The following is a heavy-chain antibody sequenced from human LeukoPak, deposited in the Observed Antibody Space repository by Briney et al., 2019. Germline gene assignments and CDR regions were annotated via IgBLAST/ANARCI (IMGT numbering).Heavy chain of an antibody. V-gene: IGHV3-7*01. CDR3: ARDVIARNYYYYMDV. Sequence: GGSLRLSCAASGFIFSSYWMSWVRQAPGKGLEWVANIKEDGSEKDYVDYVKGRFTISRDNAKNSLYLQMNSLRAEDTAVYYCARDVIARNYYYYMDVWGKGTTVTVSS. D-gene: IGHD2-15*01. CDR2: IKEDGSEK. CDR1: GFIFSSYW. J-gene: IGHJ6*03.